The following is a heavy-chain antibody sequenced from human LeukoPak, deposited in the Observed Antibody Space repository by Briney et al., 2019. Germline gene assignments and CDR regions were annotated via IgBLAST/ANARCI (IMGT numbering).Heavy chain of an antibody. Sequence: GRALRPSCAASGFTFSSYAMHWVRQAPGKGLEGVAVISYDGSNKYYADPVKGRFTIPRDNSKNTLYLQMNSLRAEDTAVYYCARDGYNNQYYFDYWGQGTLVTVSS. D-gene: IGHD5-24*01. CDR2: ISYDGSNK. CDR3: ARDGYNNQYYFDY. V-gene: IGHV3-30-3*01. J-gene: IGHJ4*02. CDR1: GFTFSSYA.